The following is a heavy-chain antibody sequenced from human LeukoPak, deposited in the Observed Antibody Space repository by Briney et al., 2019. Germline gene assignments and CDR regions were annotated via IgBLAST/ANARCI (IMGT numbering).Heavy chain of an antibody. Sequence: GGSLRLSCAASGFTFSSYAMSWVRQAPGKGLEWVAVISCDGSNKYYADSVKGRFTISRDNSKNTLYLQMNSLRAEDTAVYYCAKDLVGATGFRGQGTLVTVSS. CDR3: AKDLVGATGF. CDR2: ISCDGSNK. D-gene: IGHD1-26*01. J-gene: IGHJ4*02. CDR1: GFTFSSYA. V-gene: IGHV3-30*18.